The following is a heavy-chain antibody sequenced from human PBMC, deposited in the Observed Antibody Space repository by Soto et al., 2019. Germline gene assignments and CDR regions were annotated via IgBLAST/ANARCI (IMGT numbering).Heavy chain of an antibody. J-gene: IGHJ6*02. CDR1: GGSFSGYY. CDR2: INHSGST. D-gene: IGHD3-16*02. CDR3: ARRKWLPPVSGSYPDYYGMDV. Sequence: WETLSLTCAVYGGSFSGYYWSWIRQPPGKGLEWIGEINHSGSTNYNPSLKSRVTISVDTSKNQFSLKLSSVTAADTAVYYCARRKWLPPVSGSYPDYYGMDVRGQGTTVTLSS. V-gene: IGHV4-34*01.